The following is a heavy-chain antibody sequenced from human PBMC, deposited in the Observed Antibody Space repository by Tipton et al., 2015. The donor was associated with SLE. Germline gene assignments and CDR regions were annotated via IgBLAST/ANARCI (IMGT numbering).Heavy chain of an antibody. Sequence: TLSLTCTVSGGSVSSGSYYWSWIRQPPGKGLEWIGYIYYSGSTNYNPSLKSRVTISVDTSKNQFSLKLSSVTAADTAVYYCARMGRPVVSDAFDIWGQGTMVTVSS. J-gene: IGHJ3*02. CDR2: IYYSGST. CDR3: ARMGRPVVSDAFDI. D-gene: IGHD2-8*02. CDR1: GGSVSSGSYY. V-gene: IGHV4-61*01.